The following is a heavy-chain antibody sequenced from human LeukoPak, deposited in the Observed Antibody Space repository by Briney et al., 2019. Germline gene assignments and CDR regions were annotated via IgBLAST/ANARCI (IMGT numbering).Heavy chain of an antibody. D-gene: IGHD1-26*01. CDR3: ARDHTGSSRFDP. V-gene: IGHV4-59*01. J-gene: IGHJ5*02. Sequence: SDTLSLTCTVSGASISSYSCSWIRQPPGKGLEWIGYIFYSGNTNYNPSLKSRVTISLDTSKNQFSLNLTSVTAADTAVYYCARDHTGSSRFDPWGQGTLVTVSS. CDR1: GASISSYS. CDR2: IFYSGNT.